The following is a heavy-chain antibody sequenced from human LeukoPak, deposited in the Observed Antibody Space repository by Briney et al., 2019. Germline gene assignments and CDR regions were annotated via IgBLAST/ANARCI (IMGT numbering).Heavy chain of an antibody. CDR1: EFTFSTYW. D-gene: IGHD3-22*01. CDR3: ARDSITMTVVVGDLDY. J-gene: IGHJ4*02. CDR2: IKQDGSAK. V-gene: IGHV3-7*01. Sequence: GGSLRLSCAASEFTFSTYWMTWVRQAPGKGLEWVSNIKQDGSAKYYVDSVKGRFTISRDNAKNSLYLQMNSLRAEDTAVYYCARDSITMTVVVGDLDYWGQGTLVTVSS.